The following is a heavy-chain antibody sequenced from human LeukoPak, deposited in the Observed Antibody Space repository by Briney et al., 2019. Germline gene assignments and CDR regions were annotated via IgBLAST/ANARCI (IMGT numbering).Heavy chain of an antibody. D-gene: IGHD6-19*01. CDR2: ISYDGSNK. V-gene: IGHV3-30*03. CDR1: GFTFRSHW. CDR3: AFARDSSGWTSFDY. Sequence: PGGSLRLSCVASGFTFRSHWMHWVRQAPGKGLEWVAVISYDGSNKYYADSVKGRFTISRDNSKNTLYLQMNSLRAEDTAVYYCAFARDSSGWTSFDYWGQGTLVTVSS. J-gene: IGHJ4*02.